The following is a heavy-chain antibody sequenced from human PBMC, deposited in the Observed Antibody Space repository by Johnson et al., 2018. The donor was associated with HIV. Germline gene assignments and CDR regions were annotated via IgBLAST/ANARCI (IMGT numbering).Heavy chain of an antibody. CDR1: GFTFSSYW. CDR2: IKQDGREK. Sequence: VQLVESGGGLVQPGGSLRLSCAASGFTFSSYWMSWVRQAPGKGLEWVANIKQDGREKYYVDSVKGRFTISRDNAKNSLYLQMNSLRAEDTAVYYCARDRRAQFGFWSNAGIAAAATDAFDIWGQGTMVTVS. CDR3: ARDRRAQFGFWSNAGIAAAATDAFDI. D-gene: IGHD6-13*01. J-gene: IGHJ3*02. V-gene: IGHV3-7*05.